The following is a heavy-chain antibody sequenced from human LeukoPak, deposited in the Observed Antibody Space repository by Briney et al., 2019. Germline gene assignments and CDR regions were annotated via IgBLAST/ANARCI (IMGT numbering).Heavy chain of an antibody. CDR2: INSDGSST. CDR3: ARVISGWTLKDY. J-gene: IGHJ4*02. V-gene: IGHV3-74*01. D-gene: IGHD6-19*01. CDR1: GFTFSSYW. Sequence: GGSLRLSCAASGFTFSSYWMHWVRQAPGKGLVWVSRINSDGSSTSYADSVKGRFTISRDNAKNTLYLQMNSLRAEDTAAYYCARVISGWTLKDYWGQGTLVTVSS.